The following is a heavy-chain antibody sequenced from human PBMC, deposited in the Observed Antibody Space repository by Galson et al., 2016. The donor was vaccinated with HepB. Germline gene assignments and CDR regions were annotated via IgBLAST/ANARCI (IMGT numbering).Heavy chain of an antibody. CDR3: ARALFGSGSYWCMDV. CDR1: GFTFSRYE. CDR2: ISSSGTTI. V-gene: IGHV3-48*03. J-gene: IGHJ6*02. D-gene: IGHD3-10*01. Sequence: SLRLSCAASGFTFSRYEMNWVRQAPGKGLEWVSYISSSGTTIYYADSVKGRFTISRDNAKNSLYLQMNSLRDEDTAVYYCARALFGSGSYWCMDVWGQGTTVTASS.